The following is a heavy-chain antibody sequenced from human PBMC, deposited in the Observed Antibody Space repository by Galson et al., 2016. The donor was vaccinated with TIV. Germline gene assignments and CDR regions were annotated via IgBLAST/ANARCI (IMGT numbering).Heavy chain of an antibody. CDR2: INPNTGVT. V-gene: IGHV1-2*06. D-gene: IGHD3-10*01. CDR1: GYTFTDYY. Sequence: SVKVSCKASGYTFTDYYMHWVRQAPGQGLEWMGRINPNTGVTKYAQNFQGRVTMTRDTSITTAYMELRRLRDDDTAVDYWASTPFRGPYNYYGVDVWGQGTLVTVSS. J-gene: IGHJ6*02. CDR3: ASTPFRGPYNYYGVDV.